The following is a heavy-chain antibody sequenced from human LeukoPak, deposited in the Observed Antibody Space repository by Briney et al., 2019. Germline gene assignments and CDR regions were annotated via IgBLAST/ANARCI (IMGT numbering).Heavy chain of an antibody. J-gene: IGHJ3*02. CDR2: ISSSSSYI. V-gene: IGHV3-21*01. CDR1: GFTFSSYS. D-gene: IGHD6-19*01. CDR3: ARGGWIDAFDI. Sequence: GGSLRLSCAASGFTFSSYSMIWVRQAPGKGLEWVSSISSSSSYIYYADSVKGRFTISRDNAKNSLYLQMNSLRAEDTAVYYCARGGWIDAFDIWGQGTMVTVSS.